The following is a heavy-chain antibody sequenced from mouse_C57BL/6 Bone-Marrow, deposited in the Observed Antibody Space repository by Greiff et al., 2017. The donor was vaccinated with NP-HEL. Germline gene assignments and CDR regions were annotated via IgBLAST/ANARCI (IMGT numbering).Heavy chain of an antibody. Sequence: EVQGVESGGGLVKPGGSLKLSCAASGFTFSSYAMSWVRQTPEKRLEWVATISDGGRYTYYPDNVKGRFTISRDNAKNNPYLQMSHLKSEDTAMYYCARADGYFYAMDYWGQGTSVTVSS. V-gene: IGHV5-4*01. J-gene: IGHJ4*01. CDR2: ISDGGRYT. CDR3: ARADGYFYAMDY. CDR1: GFTFSSYA. D-gene: IGHD2-3*01.